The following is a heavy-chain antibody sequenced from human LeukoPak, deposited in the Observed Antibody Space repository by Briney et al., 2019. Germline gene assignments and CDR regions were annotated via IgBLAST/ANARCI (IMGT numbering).Heavy chain of an antibody. D-gene: IGHD3-10*01. CDR3: ARDSRYGSGSYLYYGMDV. V-gene: IGHV4-59*12. Sequence: PSETLSLTCNVSGGSISGYHWSWIRQPPGKGLEWLGYIYYRGSSNYNPSLKSRVTMSVDTSKNQFSLKLSSVTAADTAVYYCARDSRYGSGSYLYYGMDVWGQGTTVTVSS. CDR2: IYYRGSS. CDR1: GGSISGYH. J-gene: IGHJ6*02.